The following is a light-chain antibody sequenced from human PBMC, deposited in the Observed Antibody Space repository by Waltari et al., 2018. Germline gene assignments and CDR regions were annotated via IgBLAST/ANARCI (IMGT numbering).Light chain of an antibody. V-gene: IGLV3-1*01. CDR3: QAWDSSRGYV. J-gene: IGLJ1*01. CDR2: QDS. CDR1: TLANKY. Sequence: SYEVTPPPSVSVSPGQTASITCSGDTLANKYAYWYQQKAGQSPALVIYQDSKRPSVIPERFSGSNSGNTATLTISGTQALDEADYYCQAWDSSRGYVFGTGTKVTVL.